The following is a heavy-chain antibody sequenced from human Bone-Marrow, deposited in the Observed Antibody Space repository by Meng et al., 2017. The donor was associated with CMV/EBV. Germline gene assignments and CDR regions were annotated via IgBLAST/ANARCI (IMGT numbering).Heavy chain of an antibody. Sequence: GGSLRLSCAASGFTFSSYAMHWVRQAPGKGLEWVAVISYDGSNKYYADSVKGRFTISRDNSKNTLYLQMNSLRAEDTAVYYCARSMTMVVTSAYWGQGTLVTVSS. CDR2: ISYDGSNK. CDR1: GFTFSSYA. CDR3: ARSMTMVVTSAY. V-gene: IGHV3-30*04. J-gene: IGHJ4*02. D-gene: IGHD4-23*01.